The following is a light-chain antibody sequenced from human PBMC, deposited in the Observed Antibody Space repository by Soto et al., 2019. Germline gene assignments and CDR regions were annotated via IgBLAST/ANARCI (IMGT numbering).Light chain of an antibody. CDR3: QQYHNWPPRT. V-gene: IGKV3-15*01. Sequence: EIVMTQSPATLSVSPGERVTLSCRASQSVSSNLAWYQQKPGQAPRLLIYGASTRATGIPARFSGGGSETEFTLTISSLQSEAFVVYYCQQYHNWPPRTFGQGTKVEIK. CDR2: GAS. CDR1: QSVSSN. J-gene: IGKJ1*01.